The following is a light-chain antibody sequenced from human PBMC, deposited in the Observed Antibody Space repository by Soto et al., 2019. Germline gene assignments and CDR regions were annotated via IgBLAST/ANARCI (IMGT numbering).Light chain of an antibody. J-gene: IGKJ3*01. V-gene: IGKV3-15*01. CDR1: QSVSSN. Sequence: EIVMTQSPATLSVSPGERATLSCRASQSVSSNLAWYQQKPGQAPRILIYGASTRTTCIPARFSGSGAGTXXXXXXXXXQSQDFAXXYYQHYNNWPPLTFGPGTKVDIK. CDR2: GAS. CDR3: QHYNNWPPLT.